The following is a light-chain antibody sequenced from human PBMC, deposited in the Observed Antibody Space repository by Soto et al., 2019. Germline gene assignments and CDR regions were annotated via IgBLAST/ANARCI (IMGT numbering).Light chain of an antibody. CDR3: QQSNSTRRST. CDR1: QSISSY. J-gene: IGKJ3*01. V-gene: IGKV1-39*01. Sequence: DIQMTQSPSSLSASVGDRVTITCRASQSISSYLNWYQQKPGKAPKLLIYAASSLHSGVPSRFSGSGSGTDFTLTNSSLQPEDFATYYCQQSNSTRRSTFGPGTKVDIK. CDR2: AAS.